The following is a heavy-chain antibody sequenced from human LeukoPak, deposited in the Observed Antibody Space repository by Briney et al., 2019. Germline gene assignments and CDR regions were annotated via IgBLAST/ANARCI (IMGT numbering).Heavy chain of an antibody. Sequence: SETLSLTCTVSGGSINSYYWSWIRQPPGKRLEWIGHIYYSGSNKNNPSLKSRVTVTVDTSKNQFSLKLTSVTAADTAMYFCARFGSYFEYWGQGILVTVSS. V-gene: IGHV4-59*12. CDR2: IYYSGSN. CDR1: GGSINSYY. J-gene: IGHJ4*02. CDR3: ARFGSYFEY. D-gene: IGHD3-10*01.